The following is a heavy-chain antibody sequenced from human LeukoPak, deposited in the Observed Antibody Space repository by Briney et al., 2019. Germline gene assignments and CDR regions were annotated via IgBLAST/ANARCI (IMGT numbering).Heavy chain of an antibody. CDR2: ISGSGGST. CDR3: AKVESIVVVPAAIGY. V-gene: IGHV3-23*01. D-gene: IGHD2-2*02. Sequence: GRSLRLSCAASGFTFSSYAMSWVRQAPGKGLEWVSAISGSGGSTYYADSVKGRFTISRDNSKNTLYLQMNSLRAEDTAVYYCAKVESIVVVPAAIGYWGQGTLVTVSS. CDR1: GFTFSSYA. J-gene: IGHJ4*02.